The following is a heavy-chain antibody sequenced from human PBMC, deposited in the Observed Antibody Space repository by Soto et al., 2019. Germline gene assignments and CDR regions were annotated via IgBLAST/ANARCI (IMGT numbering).Heavy chain of an antibody. CDR2: ISAYNGNT. Sequence: ASVKVSCKASGYTFTTYSISWVRQAPGQGLEWMGWISAYNGNTNYAQKLQGRLTMTTDTSTSTAYMELRSLRSDDTAVYYCARVGSQSYYDAFPVYWGQGTLVTVSS. J-gene: IGHJ4*02. CDR3: ARVGSQSYYDAFPVY. V-gene: IGHV1-18*04. CDR1: GYTFTTYS. D-gene: IGHD3-22*01.